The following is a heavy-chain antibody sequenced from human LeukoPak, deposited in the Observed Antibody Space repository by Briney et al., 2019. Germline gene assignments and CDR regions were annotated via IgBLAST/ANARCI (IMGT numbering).Heavy chain of an antibody. J-gene: IGHJ4*02. CDR2: TNPNSGNT. D-gene: IGHD3-22*01. V-gene: IGHV1-8*01. Sequence: ASVKVSCKAPGYTFTSYDINWVRQATGQGLEWMGWTNPNSGNTGYAQKFQGRVTMTRNTSISTAYMELSSLRSEDTAVYYCARAERKYYYDSSGYWGQGTLVTVSS. CDR3: ARAERKYYYDSSGY. CDR1: GYTFTSYD.